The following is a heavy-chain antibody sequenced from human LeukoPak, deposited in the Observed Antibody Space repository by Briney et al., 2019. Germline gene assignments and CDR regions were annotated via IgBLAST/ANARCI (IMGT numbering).Heavy chain of an antibody. D-gene: IGHD6-13*01. CDR3: TTDPAAGYYYYYYMDV. J-gene: IGHJ6*03. V-gene: IGHV3-48*03. CDR2: ISSSGSTI. CDR1: GFTFSSYE. Sequence: GGSLRLSCAASGFTFSSYEMNWARQAPGKGLEWVSYISSSGSTIYYADSVKGRFTISRDNAKNSLYLQMNSLKTEDTAVYYCTTDPAAGYYYYYYMDVWGKGTTVTVSS.